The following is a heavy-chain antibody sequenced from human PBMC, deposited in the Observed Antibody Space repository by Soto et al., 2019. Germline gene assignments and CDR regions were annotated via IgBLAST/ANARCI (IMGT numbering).Heavy chain of an antibody. CDR1: GGSISSYY. J-gene: IGHJ6*02. CDR2: IYYSGST. CDR3: ARSAYYYYGMDV. Sequence: LSLTCTVSGGSISSYYWSWIRQPPGKGLEWIGYIYYSGSTNYNPSLKSRVTISVDTSMNQFSLKLSSMTAADTAVYYCARSAYYYYGMDVWGQGTTVTVSS. V-gene: IGHV4-59*01.